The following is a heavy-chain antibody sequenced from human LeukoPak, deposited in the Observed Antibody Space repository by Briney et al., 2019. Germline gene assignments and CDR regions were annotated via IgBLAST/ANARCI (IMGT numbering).Heavy chain of an antibody. CDR1: GLTFSRYG. CDR2: IQYDGSNE. Sequence: GGSLRLSCAACGLTFSRYGTHWVRQAPGKELDWVAYIQYDGSNEQYAHSVKGRFRISRDSSKNVLYLQMNSLRAEDTAVYYCAKDRCSNGIGCYYYYMDVWGKGTTVTISS. D-gene: IGHD2-8*01. V-gene: IGHV3-30*02. J-gene: IGHJ6*03. CDR3: AKDRCSNGIGCYYYYMDV.